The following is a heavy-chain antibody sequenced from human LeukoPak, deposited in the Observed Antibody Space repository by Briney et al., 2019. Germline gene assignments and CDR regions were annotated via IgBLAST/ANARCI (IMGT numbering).Heavy chain of an antibody. D-gene: IGHD3-10*01. Sequence: PSETLSLTCAVSGGSISSGGYSWSWIRQPPGKGLEWIGYIYDSGSTHYNPSLKSRVTISLDRSKNQFSLKLSSVTAADTAVYYCARYGGSGTYFFDYWGRGTLVTVSS. CDR3: ARYGGSGTYFFDY. V-gene: IGHV4-30-2*01. J-gene: IGHJ4*02. CDR2: IYDSGST. CDR1: GGSISSGGYS.